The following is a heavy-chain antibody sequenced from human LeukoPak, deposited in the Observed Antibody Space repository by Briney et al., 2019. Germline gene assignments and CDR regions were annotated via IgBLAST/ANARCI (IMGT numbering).Heavy chain of an antibody. CDR2: IDYGGST. CDR3: ARRVGVKGAFDI. Sequence: PSETLSLTCTVSRDSNTNSLYYWGWVRQPPGKGLEWIGTIDYGGSTYYNPSLKSRVTISADTPKNQFSLKLSSVTAADTAVYYCARRVGVKGAFDIWGQGTMVTVSS. CDR1: RDSNTNSLYY. D-gene: IGHD3-10*01. V-gene: IGHV4-39*07. J-gene: IGHJ3*02.